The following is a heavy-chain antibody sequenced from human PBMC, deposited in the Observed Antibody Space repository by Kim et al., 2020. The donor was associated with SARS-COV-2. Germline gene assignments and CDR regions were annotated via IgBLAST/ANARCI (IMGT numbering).Heavy chain of an antibody. Sequence: GGSLRLSCAASGFTFNSYALRWVRQAPGKGLEWVSAITGSGGSTYYADSVKGRFTISRDNSKNTLYLQMNSLRAEDTAVYYCATDRDYYDSSGYYYYYYYGMDVWGQGTTVTVSS. V-gene: IGHV3-23*01. CDR3: ATDRDYYDSSGYYYYYYYGMDV. CDR2: ITGSGGST. J-gene: IGHJ6*02. D-gene: IGHD3-22*01. CDR1: GFTFNSYA.